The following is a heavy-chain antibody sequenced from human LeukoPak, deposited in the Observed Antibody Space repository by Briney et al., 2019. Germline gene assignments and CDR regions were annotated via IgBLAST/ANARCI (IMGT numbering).Heavy chain of an antibody. Sequence: GGSLRLSCAASGFTFSSYWMHWVRQAPGKGLVWVSRINTDGSSTTYADSVEGRFTISRDNAENTLFLQMNSLRAEDTAVYYCARVDYSSSPHFDYWGQGTLVTVSS. D-gene: IGHD6-6*01. CDR3: ARVDYSSSPHFDY. CDR1: GFTFSSYW. J-gene: IGHJ4*02. V-gene: IGHV3-74*01. CDR2: INTDGSST.